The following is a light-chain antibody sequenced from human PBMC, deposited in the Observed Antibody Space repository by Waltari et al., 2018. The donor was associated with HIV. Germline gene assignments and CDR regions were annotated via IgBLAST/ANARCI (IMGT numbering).Light chain of an antibody. V-gene: IGLV2-23*02. CDR3: CSYAGSSTWV. J-gene: IGLJ3*02. Sequence: SALTQPASVSASPGQSIPISCAGTSSAVGSYRLVSWYQQHPDKAPKLIIYEVTKRPSGISNRFSGSKSGNTASLTISGLQAEDEADYYCCSYAGSSTWVFGGGTKLTVL. CDR2: EVT. CDR1: SSAVGSYRL.